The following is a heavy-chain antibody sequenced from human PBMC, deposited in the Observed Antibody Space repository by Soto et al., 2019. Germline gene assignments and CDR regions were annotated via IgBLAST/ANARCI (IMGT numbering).Heavy chain of an antibody. CDR1: GFTFSSYA. V-gene: IGHV3-30-3*01. D-gene: IGHD1-1*01. CDR3: ARAPCRATGTLDY. J-gene: IGHJ4*02. CDR2: ISYDGSNK. Sequence: QVQLVESGGGVVQPGRSLRLSCAASGFTFSSYAMHWVRQAPGKGLEWVAVISYDGSNKYYADSVKGRFTISRDNSKNALYLQMNSLRAEDTAVYYCARAPCRATGTLDYWGQGTLVTVSS.